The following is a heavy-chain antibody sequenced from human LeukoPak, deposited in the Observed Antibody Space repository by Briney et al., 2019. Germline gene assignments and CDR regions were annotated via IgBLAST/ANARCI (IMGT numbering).Heavy chain of an antibody. CDR2: IKQDGSEK. CDR3: ERGDYEFWSGYYGPIFDY. V-gene: IGHV3-7*04. CDR1: GFTFSSYW. Sequence: GGSLRLSCAASGFTFSSYWMSWVRQAPGKGLEWVANIKQDGSEKYYVDSVKGRFTISRDNAKNSLYLQMNSLRAEDTAVYYCERGDYEFWSGYYGPIFDYWGQGTLVTVSS. D-gene: IGHD3-3*01. J-gene: IGHJ4*02.